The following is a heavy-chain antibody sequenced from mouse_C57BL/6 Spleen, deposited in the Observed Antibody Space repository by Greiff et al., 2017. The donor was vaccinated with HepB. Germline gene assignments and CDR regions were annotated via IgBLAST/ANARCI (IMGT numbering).Heavy chain of an antibody. J-gene: IGHJ4*01. CDR3: ARQPVVATGAMDY. D-gene: IGHD1-1*01. CDR2: ISSGSSTI. V-gene: IGHV5-17*01. Sequence: EVMLVESGGGLVKPGGSLKLSCAASGFTFSDYGMHWVRQAPEKGLEWVAYISSGSSTIYYADTVKGRFTISRDNAKNTLFLQMTSLRSEDTAMYYCARQPVVATGAMDYWGQGTSVTVSS. CDR1: GFTFSDYG.